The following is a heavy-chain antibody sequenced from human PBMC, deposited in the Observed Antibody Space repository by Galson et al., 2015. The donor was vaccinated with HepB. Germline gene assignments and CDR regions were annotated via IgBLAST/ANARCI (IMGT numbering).Heavy chain of an antibody. J-gene: IGHJ6*02. CDR1: GFTFSDYY. Sequence: SLRLSCAASGFTFSDYYMSWIRQAPGKGLEWVSYISSSSSYINYADSVKGRFTISRDNAKNSLYLQMNSLRAEDTAVYYCARDSTTMIVVVSHYVPDVWGQGTTVTVSS. V-gene: IGHV3-11*06. D-gene: IGHD3-22*01. CDR3: ARDSTTMIVVVSHYVPDV. CDR2: ISSSSSYI.